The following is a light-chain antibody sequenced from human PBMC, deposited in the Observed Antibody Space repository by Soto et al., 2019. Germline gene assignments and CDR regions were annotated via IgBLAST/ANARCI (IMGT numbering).Light chain of an antibody. CDR3: QHRTNWPST. J-gene: IGKJ4*01. CDR1: QSVSGY. CDR2: DAS. V-gene: IGKV3-11*01. Sequence: EIVLTQSPATLSLSPGNRATLSCRASQSVSGYLAWYQQKPGQAPRLLIYDASNRATCIPARFSGSGSGTDFTLTITRLETEDCAVYYCQHRTNWPSTVGGGTKVEI.